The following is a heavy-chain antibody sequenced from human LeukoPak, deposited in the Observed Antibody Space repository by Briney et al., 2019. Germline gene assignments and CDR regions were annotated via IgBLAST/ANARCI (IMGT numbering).Heavy chain of an antibody. J-gene: IGHJ4*02. V-gene: IGHV4-39*07. CDR2: IYYSGST. CDR1: GGSISSSSYY. CDR3: AREAAAGTFYFDY. D-gene: IGHD6-13*01. Sequence: ASEALSLTCTVSGGSISSSSYYWGWIRQPPGKGLEWIGSIYYSGSTYYNPSLKSRVTMSVDTSKNQFSLKLTSVTAADTAVYYCAREAAAGTFYFDYWGQGTLVTVSS.